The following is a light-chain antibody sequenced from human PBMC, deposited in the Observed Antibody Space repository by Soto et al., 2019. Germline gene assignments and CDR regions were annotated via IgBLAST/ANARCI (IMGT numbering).Light chain of an antibody. J-gene: IGKJ1*01. V-gene: IGKV3-20*01. CDR1: QTISSNY. CDR3: QQYGNTPWT. Sequence: EIVLTQSPGTLSLSPGERATLSFRASQTISSNYLAWYQQKPGQAPRLLIYGASNRATGIPDRFSGGGSGTDFTLTISGLEPEDFAMFFCQQYGNTPWTFGQGTTVEI. CDR2: GAS.